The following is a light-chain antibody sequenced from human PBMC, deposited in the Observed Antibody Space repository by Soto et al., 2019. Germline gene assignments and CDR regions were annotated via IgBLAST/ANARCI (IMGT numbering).Light chain of an antibody. V-gene: IGKV1-5*01. Sequence: DIQMTQSPSTLFASVGDRVTITCRASQSISRSLAWYQHKPGKAPKLLIYDASSSESGVPSRLSGIGSGTEFTLSIRSLQPEDFGTYYCQQCYMGWTFGQGTKVDI. CDR2: DAS. CDR1: QSISRS. CDR3: QQCYMGWT. J-gene: IGKJ1*01.